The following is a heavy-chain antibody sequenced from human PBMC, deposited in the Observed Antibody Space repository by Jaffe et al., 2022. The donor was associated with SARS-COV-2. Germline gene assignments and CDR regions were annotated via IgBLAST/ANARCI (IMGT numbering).Heavy chain of an antibody. CDR1: GFTFSSYG. Sequence: QVQLVESGGGVVQPGRSLRLSCAASGFTFSSYGMHWVRQAPGKGLEWVAVISYDGSNKYYADSVKGRFTISRDNSKNTLYLQMNSLRAEDTAVYYCAKDLDIVVVPAAPYYYYGMDVWGQGTTVTVSS. CDR3: AKDLDIVVVPAAPYYYYGMDV. CDR2: ISYDGSNK. D-gene: IGHD2-2*01. J-gene: IGHJ6*02. V-gene: IGHV3-30*18.